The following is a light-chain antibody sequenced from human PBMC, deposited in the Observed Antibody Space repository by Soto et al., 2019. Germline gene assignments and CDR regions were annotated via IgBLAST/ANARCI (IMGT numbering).Light chain of an antibody. CDR1: SSDVGGYNY. Sequence: QSALTQPPSASGSPGQSVAISCTGTSSDVGGYNYVSWYQQHPGKAPKLMIYEVNKRPSGVPDRFSGSKSGNTASLTSPGLQPEDEADYYCSSYAGSSNVFGTGTKVTVL. CDR2: EVN. CDR3: SSYAGSSNV. V-gene: IGLV2-8*01. J-gene: IGLJ1*01.